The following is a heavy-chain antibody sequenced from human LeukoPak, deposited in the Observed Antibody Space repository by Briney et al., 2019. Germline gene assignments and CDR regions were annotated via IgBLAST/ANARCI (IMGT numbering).Heavy chain of an antibody. V-gene: IGHV3-7*01. J-gene: IGHJ4*02. D-gene: IGHD3-10*01. Sequence: GGSLRLSCAAPGFTFSSYWMSWVRQAPGKGLEWVANIKQDGSEKYYVDSVKGRFSISRDNAKNSLYLQMNSLRAEDTAVYYCARESYGSGIGYWGQGTLVTVSS. CDR1: GFTFSSYW. CDR3: ARESYGSGIGY. CDR2: IKQDGSEK.